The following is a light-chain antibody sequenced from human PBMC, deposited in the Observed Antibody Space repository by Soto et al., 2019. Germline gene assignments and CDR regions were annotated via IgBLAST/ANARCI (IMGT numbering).Light chain of an antibody. Sequence: DIQMTQSPSSLSASVGARVTITCRASQGISNYLAWYQQKPGKVPKLLIYAASTVQSGVPSRFSGSGSGTDFTLTISSLQPEDVATYDCQKYDSAPRTFGQGTKVEIK. J-gene: IGKJ1*01. CDR3: QKYDSAPRT. V-gene: IGKV1-27*01. CDR1: QGISNY. CDR2: AAS.